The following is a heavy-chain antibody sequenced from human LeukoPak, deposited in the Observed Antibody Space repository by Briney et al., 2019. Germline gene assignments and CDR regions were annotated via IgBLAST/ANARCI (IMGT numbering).Heavy chain of an antibody. CDR3: ARVVMKAFYYYYMDV. J-gene: IGHJ6*03. Sequence: ASVKVSCKASGYTFSDYDVNWVRQAPGQGLEWMGWMNPTSGDTGYAQKFQGRVTMTRSMSRNTAYMELSRLRSEDTAVYFCARVVMKAFYYYYMDVWEKGTTIIISS. CDR1: GYTFSDYD. CDR2: MNPTSGDT. V-gene: IGHV1-8*01. D-gene: IGHD2-21*01.